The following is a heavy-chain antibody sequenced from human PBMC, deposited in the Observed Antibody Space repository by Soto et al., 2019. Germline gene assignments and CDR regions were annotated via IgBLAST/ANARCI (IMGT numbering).Heavy chain of an antibody. CDR3: ARQARLAATGGDWFDP. J-gene: IGHJ5*02. CDR1: GGSISSSSYY. CDR2: IYYSGNS. Sequence: SETLSLTCTVSGGSISSSSYYWGWIRQPPGKGLEWIGSIYYSGNSYYNPSHKSRSTISVDTSKNQFSLKLSSVTAADTAVYYCARQARLAATGGDWFDPWGQGTLVTVSS. V-gene: IGHV4-39*01. D-gene: IGHD6-13*01.